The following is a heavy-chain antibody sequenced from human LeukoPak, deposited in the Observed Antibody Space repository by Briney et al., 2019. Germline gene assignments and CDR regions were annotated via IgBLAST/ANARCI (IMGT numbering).Heavy chain of an antibody. Sequence: GASVKVSCKASGYTFTSYGISWVRQAPGQGLEWMGWISAYNGNTNYAQKLQGRVTMTTDTSTSTAYMELRSLRSDDTAVYYCAGPGVIAVGKWAFDYWGQGTLVTVSS. CDR2: ISAYNGNT. D-gene: IGHD6-19*01. J-gene: IGHJ4*02. CDR3: AGPGVIAVGKWAFDY. V-gene: IGHV1-18*01. CDR1: GYTFTSYG.